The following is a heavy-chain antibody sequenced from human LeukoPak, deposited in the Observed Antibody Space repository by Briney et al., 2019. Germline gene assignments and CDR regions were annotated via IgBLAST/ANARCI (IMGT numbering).Heavy chain of an antibody. CDR2: INNAGVNT. J-gene: IGHJ4*02. CDR1: GFTFRDYG. CDR3: AKGPWLAYPYYFDY. Sequence: GGPLRLSCAASGFTFRDYGMSWVRQAPGKGLEWVSSINNAGVNTHYADSVKGRFTISRDNTKNTLYLQMNSLRAGDTAVYYCAKGPWLAYPYYFDYWGQGTLVTVSS. V-gene: IGHV3-23*01. D-gene: IGHD6-19*01.